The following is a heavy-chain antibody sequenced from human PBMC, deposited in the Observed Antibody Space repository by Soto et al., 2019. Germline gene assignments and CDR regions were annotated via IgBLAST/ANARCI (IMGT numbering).Heavy chain of an antibody. CDR2: IKQDGSEK. V-gene: IGHV3-7*01. J-gene: IGHJ4*02. CDR3: ARDRGGIVVVPAAILYYGSESSDY. Sequence: PGGSLRLSCAASGFTFSSYWMSWVRQAPGKGLEWVANIKQDGSEKYYVDSVKGRFTISRDNAKNSLYLQMNSLRGEDTAVYYCARDRGGIVVVPAAILYYGSESSDYWGQGTLVTVSS. CDR1: GFTFSSYW. D-gene: IGHD2-2*02.